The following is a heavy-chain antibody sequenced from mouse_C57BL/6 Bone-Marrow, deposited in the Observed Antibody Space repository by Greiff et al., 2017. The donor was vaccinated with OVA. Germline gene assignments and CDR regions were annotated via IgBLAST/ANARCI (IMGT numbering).Heavy chain of an antibody. D-gene: IGHD2-5*01. CDR2: IDPSDSNT. Sequence: QVQLQQPGAELVKPGASVKLSCKASGYTFTSYWMQWVKQRPGQGLEWIGEIDPSDSNTNYNQKFKGKATLTVDTSSSTAYMQLSSLTSEDSAVYYCARWGYSNSAMDYWGQGTSVTVSS. V-gene: IGHV1-50*01. CDR1: GYTFTSYW. J-gene: IGHJ4*01. CDR3: ARWGYSNSAMDY.